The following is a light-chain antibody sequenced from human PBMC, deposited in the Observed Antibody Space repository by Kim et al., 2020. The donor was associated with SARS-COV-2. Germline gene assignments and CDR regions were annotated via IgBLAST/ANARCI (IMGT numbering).Light chain of an antibody. CDR1: QDIYNN. CDR2: DAS. CDR3: QQYAKRLS. V-gene: IGKV1-33*01. Sequence: DIQMTQSPSSLSASVGDRVTITCQASQDIYNNLNWYQQKAGKAPKLLIFDASNLDIGVPSRFSGSGSGTDFTFIISSLQPEDIATYYCQQYAKRLSFGQGTKLEI. J-gene: IGKJ2*03.